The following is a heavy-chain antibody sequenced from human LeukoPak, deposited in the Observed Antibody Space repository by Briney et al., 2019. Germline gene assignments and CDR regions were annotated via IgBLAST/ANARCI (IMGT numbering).Heavy chain of an antibody. CDR2: IYYSGST. V-gene: IGHV4-59*01. CDR3: ARNHYGHPLDY. D-gene: IGHD4-17*01. CDR1: GGSISSYF. Sequence: PSETLSLTCTVSGGSISSYFWSWIRQPPGKGLEWIGYIYYSGSTNYNPSLKSRVTISVDTSKNQFSLKLTSVTAAGTAVYYCARNHYGHPLDYWGQGTLVTVSS. J-gene: IGHJ4*02.